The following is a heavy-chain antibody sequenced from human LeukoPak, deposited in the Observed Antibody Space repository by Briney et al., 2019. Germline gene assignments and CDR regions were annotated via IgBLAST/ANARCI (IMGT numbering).Heavy chain of an antibody. CDR1: GYTFTNNF. V-gene: IGHV1-18*04. CDR3: AREGTQLWFGELLASYMDV. Sequence: ASVKVSCKASGYTFTNNFTHWVRQAPGQGLEWMGWISAYNGNTNYAQKLQGRVTMTTDTSTSTAYMELRSLRSDDTAVYYCAREGTQLWFGELLASYMDVWGKGTTVTVSS. J-gene: IGHJ6*03. CDR2: ISAYNGNT. D-gene: IGHD3-10*01.